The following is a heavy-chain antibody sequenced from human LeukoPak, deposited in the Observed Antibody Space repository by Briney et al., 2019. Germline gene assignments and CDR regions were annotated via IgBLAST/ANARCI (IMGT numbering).Heavy chain of an antibody. CDR3: ARVPTGIATMVRGVIIED. CDR2: IYYSGST. D-gene: IGHD3-10*01. J-gene: IGHJ4*02. CDR1: GGSISSGDYY. V-gene: IGHV4-30-4*01. Sequence: PSETLSLICTVSGGSISSGDYYWSWIRQPPGKGLEWIGYIYYSGSTYYNPSLKSRVTISVDTSKNQFSLKLSSVTAADTAVYYCARVPTGIATMVRGVIIEDWGQGTLVTVSS.